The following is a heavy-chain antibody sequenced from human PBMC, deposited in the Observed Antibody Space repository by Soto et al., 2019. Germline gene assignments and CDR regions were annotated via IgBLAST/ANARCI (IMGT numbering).Heavy chain of an antibody. CDR3: ARVRIDSSGYSFDY. V-gene: IGHV3-21*01. D-gene: IGHD3-22*01. Sequence: EVQLVESGGGLVKPGGSLRLSCAASGFTFSSYSMNWVRQAPGKGLEWVSSISSSSSYIYYADSVKGRFTISRDNAKNSLYLQMNSLRAEETAVYYCARVRIDSSGYSFDYWGQGTLVTVSS. CDR1: GFTFSSYS. J-gene: IGHJ4*02. CDR2: ISSSSSYI.